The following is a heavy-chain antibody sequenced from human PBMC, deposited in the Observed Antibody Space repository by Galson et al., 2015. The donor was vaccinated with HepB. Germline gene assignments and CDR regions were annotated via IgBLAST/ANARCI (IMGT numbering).Heavy chain of an antibody. CDR1: GFTFSSYS. Sequence: SLRLSCAASGFTFSSYSMNWVRQAPGKGPEWVSYISSSSSTIYYADSVKGRFTISRDNAKNSLYLQMNSLRAEDTAVYYCARAHQTGLYYFDYWGQGTLVTVSS. V-gene: IGHV3-48*01. D-gene: IGHD1-1*01. J-gene: IGHJ4*02. CDR2: ISSSSSTI. CDR3: ARAHQTGLYYFDY.